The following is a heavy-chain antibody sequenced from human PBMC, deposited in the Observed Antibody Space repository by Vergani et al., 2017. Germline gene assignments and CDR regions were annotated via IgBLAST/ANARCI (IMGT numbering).Heavy chain of an antibody. D-gene: IGHD3-10*01. CDR1: GFTFSSYA. CDR3: AKGLWFGDTLSGXFDY. V-gene: IGHV3-23*01. Sequence: EVQLLESGGGLVQPGGSLRLSCAASGFTFSSYAMSWVRQAPGKGLEWVSAISGSGGSTYYADSVKGRFTISRDNSKNTLYLQMNSLRAEDTAVYYCAKGLWFGDTLSGXFDYWGQGTLVTVSS. CDR2: ISGSGGST. J-gene: IGHJ4*02.